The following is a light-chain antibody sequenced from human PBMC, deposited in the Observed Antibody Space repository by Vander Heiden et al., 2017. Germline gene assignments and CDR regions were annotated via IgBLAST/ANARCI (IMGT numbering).Light chain of an antibody. J-gene: IGKJ5*01. CDR2: AAS. CDR1: QSISTY. CDR3: QQSDSMPIT. V-gene: IGKV1-39*01. Sequence: DIQMTQSPSYLSASVGDRVTITCRASQSISTYLNWYHQKPGKAPKLLIYAASSSQSGVPSRFSGSGAGTDFTLTISSLQPEDFATYYCQQSDSMPITFGQGTLMEIK.